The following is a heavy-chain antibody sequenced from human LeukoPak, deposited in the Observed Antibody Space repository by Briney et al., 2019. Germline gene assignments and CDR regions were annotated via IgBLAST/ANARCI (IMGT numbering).Heavy chain of an antibody. CDR1: GGSISSSSYY. V-gene: IGHV4-61*02. J-gene: IGHJ4*02. D-gene: IGHD2-2*01. Sequence: SETLSLTCTVSGGSISSSSYYWGWIRQPAGKGLEWIGRIYTSGSTNYNPSLKSRVTMSVDTSKNQFSLKLSSVTAADTAVYYCASAPYCSSTSCNDYWGQGTLVTVSS. CDR3: ASAPYCSSTSCNDY. CDR2: IYTSGST.